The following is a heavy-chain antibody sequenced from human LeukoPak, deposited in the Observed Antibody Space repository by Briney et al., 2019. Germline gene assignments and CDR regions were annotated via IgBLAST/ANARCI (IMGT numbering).Heavy chain of an antibody. V-gene: IGHV1-2*02. CDR1: GYTFTGYY. CDR2: INPNSGGT. D-gene: IGHD3-3*01. CDR3: ARGHDFWSGYELDY. J-gene: IGHJ4*02. Sequence: ASVKVSCKTSGYTFTGYYMHWVRQAPGQGLEWMGWINPNSGGTNYAQKFQGRVTMTRDTSISTAYMELSRLRSDDTAVYYCARGHDFWSGYELDYWGQGTLVTVSS.